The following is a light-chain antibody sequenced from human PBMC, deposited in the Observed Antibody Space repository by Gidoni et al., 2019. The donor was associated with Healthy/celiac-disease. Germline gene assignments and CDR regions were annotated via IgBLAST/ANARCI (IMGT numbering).Light chain of an antibody. CDR2: LGS. CDR1: QSLLHSNGYNY. J-gene: IGKJ2*01. V-gene: IGKV2-28*01. CDR3: RQALQTPRF. Sequence: DIVMTQSPLSLPVTPGEPASISCRSSQSLLHSNGYNYLDWYLQKPGQSPQLLIYLGSNRASGVPDRFSGSGSGTDFTLKISRVEAEDVGVYYCRQALQTPRFFGQXTKLEIK.